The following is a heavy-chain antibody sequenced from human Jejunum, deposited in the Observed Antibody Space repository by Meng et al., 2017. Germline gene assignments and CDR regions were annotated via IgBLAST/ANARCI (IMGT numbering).Heavy chain of an antibody. CDR3: ARDPGSGSFDI. J-gene: IGHJ3*02. D-gene: IGHD1-1*01. Sequence: GESLKISCAASGFTFSSYWMTWVRQAPGKGLEWVANIKEEGSERYLVDSVKGRFTISRDNAESSLYLHMNTLRAEDTALYYCARDPGSGSFDIWGQGTMVTVSS. CDR2: IKEEGSER. CDR1: GFTFSSYW. V-gene: IGHV3-7*01.